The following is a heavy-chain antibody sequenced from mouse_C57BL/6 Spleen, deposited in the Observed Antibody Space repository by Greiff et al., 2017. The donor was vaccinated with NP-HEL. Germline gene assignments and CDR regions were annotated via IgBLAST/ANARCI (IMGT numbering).Heavy chain of an antibody. D-gene: IGHD3-2*02. CDR3: ERGGAAQATVAY. CDR1: GYTFTSYW. Sequence: QVQLQQPGAELVKPGASVKLSCKASGYTFTSYWMHWVKQRPGQGLEWIGMIHPNSGSTNYNEKFKSKATLTVDKSSSTAYMQLSSLTSEDSAVYYCERGGAAQATVAYWGQGTLVTVSA. CDR2: IHPNSGST. V-gene: IGHV1-64*01. J-gene: IGHJ3*01.